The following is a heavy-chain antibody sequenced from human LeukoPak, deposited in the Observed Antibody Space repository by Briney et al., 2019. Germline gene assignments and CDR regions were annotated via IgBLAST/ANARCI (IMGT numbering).Heavy chain of an antibody. V-gene: IGHV3-30-3*01. Sequence: GGSLRLSCAASGFTFSSYAMHWVRQAPGKGLEWVAVISYDGSNKYYADSVKGRFTISRDNSKNTLYLQMNSLRAEDTAVYYCAREDPEALGAFDIWGQGTMVTVSS. CDR3: AREDPEALGAFDI. CDR1: GFTFSSYA. J-gene: IGHJ3*02. CDR2: ISYDGSNK. D-gene: IGHD7-27*01.